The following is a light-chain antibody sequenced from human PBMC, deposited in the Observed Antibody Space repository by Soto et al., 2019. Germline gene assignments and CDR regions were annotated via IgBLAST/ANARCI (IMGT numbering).Light chain of an antibody. Sequence: DIQMTQSPSSLSASVGDRVTITCRASQSITYWLAWYQQKPGRTPTLLIYGASTRATGIPDRFSATGSGTDFSLTISSVEPEDFAVYYCQQYGASPFTFGPGTRVEI. CDR2: GAS. J-gene: IGKJ3*01. CDR1: QSITYW. CDR3: QQYGASPFT. V-gene: IGKV1-5*01.